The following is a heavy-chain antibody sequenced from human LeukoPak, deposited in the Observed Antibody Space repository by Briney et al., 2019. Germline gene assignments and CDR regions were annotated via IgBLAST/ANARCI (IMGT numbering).Heavy chain of an antibody. CDR2: ITGSSSYI. D-gene: IGHD6-6*01. J-gene: IGHJ4*02. CDR3: ASGFSSSPYFDY. V-gene: IGHV3-21*01. Sequence: GGSLRLSCAASGFSFSTYYMNWVRQAPGKGLEWVSFITGSSSYIYYTDSVKGRFTISRDNAKNSLFLQMNSLRDEDTAVYYCASGFSSSPYFDYWGQGTLVTVSS. CDR1: GFSFSTYY.